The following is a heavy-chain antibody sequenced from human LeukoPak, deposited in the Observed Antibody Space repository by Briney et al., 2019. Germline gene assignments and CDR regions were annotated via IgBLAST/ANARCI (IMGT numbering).Heavy chain of an antibody. CDR1: GFTFNTFN. J-gene: IGHJ4*02. Sequence: GALRLSCSASGFTFNTFNMNWFRQAPGKGLEWVSSINSGGDYKYYSDPLKGGFTTSRNNAKKSLSLQLNSLRVEATAIYYCARGHSDVFASSYTWTPDYWGQGTLVTVSS. V-gene: IGHV3-21*01. D-gene: IGHD3-16*01. CDR3: ARGHSDVFASSYTWTPDY. CDR2: INSGGDYK.